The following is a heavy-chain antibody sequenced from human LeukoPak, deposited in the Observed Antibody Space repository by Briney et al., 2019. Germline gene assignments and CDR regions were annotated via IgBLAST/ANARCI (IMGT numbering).Heavy chain of an antibody. D-gene: IGHD3-22*01. CDR2: ISYDGTNK. V-gene: IGHV3-30*03. CDR3: ARDQSHHDSSGSLYDP. J-gene: IGHJ5*02. Sequence: GGSLRLSCAASGFTFSSYGMHWVRQAPGKGLEWVAVISYDGTNKYYADSVKGRFTISRDNSKNTLYLQMNSLRDDDTAVYFCARDQSHHDSSGSLYDPWGQGTLVTVSS. CDR1: GFTFSSYG.